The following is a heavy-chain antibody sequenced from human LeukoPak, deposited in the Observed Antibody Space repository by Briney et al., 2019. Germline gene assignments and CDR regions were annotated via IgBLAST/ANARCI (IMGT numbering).Heavy chain of an antibody. CDR2: ISWNSGSI. CDR1: GFTFDDYA. Sequence: GRSLRLSCAASGFTFDDYAMHWVRQAPGKGLEWVSGISWNSGSIGYADSVKGRFTISRDNAKNSLYLQMNSLRAEDTALYYCAKSLSYGGNSAYFDYWGQGTLVTVSS. D-gene: IGHD4-23*01. V-gene: IGHV3-9*01. J-gene: IGHJ4*02. CDR3: AKSLSYGGNSAYFDY.